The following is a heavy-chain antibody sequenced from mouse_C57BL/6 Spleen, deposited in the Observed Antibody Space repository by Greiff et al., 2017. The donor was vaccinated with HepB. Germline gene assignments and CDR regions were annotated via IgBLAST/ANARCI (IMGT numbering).Heavy chain of an antibody. D-gene: IGHD2-1*01. Sequence: EVQLQESGPELVKPGDSVKISCKASGYSFTGYFMNWVMQSHGKSLEWIGRINPYNGDTFYNQKFKGKATLTVDKSSSTAHMELRSLTSEDSAVYYCARDGNYWYFDVWGTGTTVTVSS. CDR2: INPYNGDT. CDR3: ARDGNYWYFDV. CDR1: GYSFTGYF. V-gene: IGHV1-20*01. J-gene: IGHJ1*03.